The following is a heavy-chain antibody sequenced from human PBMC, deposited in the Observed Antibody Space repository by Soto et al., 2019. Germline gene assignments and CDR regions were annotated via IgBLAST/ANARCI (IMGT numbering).Heavy chain of an antibody. CDR1: GYTFTSYN. Sequence: ASVKVSCKASGYTFTSYNMHWVRQAPGQGLEWVGIINPSGGSTSYAQKFQGRVTMTRDTSTRTVYMELSSLRSEDTAVYYCAGAPITMNGMDVWGQGTTVTVSS. CDR2: INPSGGST. V-gene: IGHV1-46*01. J-gene: IGHJ6*02. D-gene: IGHD3-22*01. CDR3: AGAPITMNGMDV.